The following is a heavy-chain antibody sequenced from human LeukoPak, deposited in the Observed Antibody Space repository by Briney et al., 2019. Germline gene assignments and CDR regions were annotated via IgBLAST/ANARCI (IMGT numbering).Heavy chain of an antibody. Sequence: SETLSLTCTVSGGSISSYYWSWIRQPAGKGLEWIGRIYTSGSTNYNPSLKSRVTMSVDTSKNQFSLKLSSVTAADTAVYYCARGGYCSGDMCVITLDFWGPGTLVIVSS. V-gene: IGHV4-4*07. CDR2: IYTSGST. J-gene: IGHJ4*02. CDR1: GGSISSYY. D-gene: IGHD2-15*01. CDR3: ARGGYCSGDMCVITLDF.